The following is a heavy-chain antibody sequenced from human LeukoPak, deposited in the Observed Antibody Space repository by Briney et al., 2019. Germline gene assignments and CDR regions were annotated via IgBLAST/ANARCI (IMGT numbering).Heavy chain of an antibody. CDR1: GGSISSGGYS. Sequence: PSQTLSLTCAVSGGSISSGGYSWSWIRQPPGKGLEWIGYIYHSGSTYYNPSLKSRVTISVDRSKNQFSLKLSSVTAADTAVYYCARAHYGSGSYYFDYWGQGTLVTVSS. D-gene: IGHD3-10*01. CDR3: ARAHYGSGSYYFDY. CDR2: IYHSGST. J-gene: IGHJ4*02. V-gene: IGHV4-30-2*01.